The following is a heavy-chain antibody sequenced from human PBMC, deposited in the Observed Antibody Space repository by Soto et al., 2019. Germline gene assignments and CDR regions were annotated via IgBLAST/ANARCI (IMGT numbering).Heavy chain of an antibody. CDR2: FDPEDGET. CDR3: ATDTYCSGGSWCGDFDY. J-gene: IGHJ4*02. V-gene: IGHV1-24*01. CDR1: GYTLTEFS. Sequence: ASVKVSCKVSGYTLTEFSMHWVRQAPGKGLEWMGGFDPEDGETIYAQKFQGRVTMTEDTSTDTAYMELSSLRSEDTAVYYCATDTYCSGGSWCGDFDYWGQGTLVTVSS. D-gene: IGHD2-15*01.